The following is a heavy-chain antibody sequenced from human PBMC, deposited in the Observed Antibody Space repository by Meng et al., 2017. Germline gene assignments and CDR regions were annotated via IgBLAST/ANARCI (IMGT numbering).Heavy chain of an antibody. Sequence: GESLKISCAASGFTFSSYGMHWVRQAPGKGLEWVAVIWYDGSNKYYADSVEGRFTISRDNSKNTLYLQMNSLRAEGTAVYYCARLDCYEREGEDDWGQGTLVTVSS. J-gene: IGHJ4*02. CDR3: ARLDCYEREGEDD. V-gene: IGHV3-33*01. D-gene: IGHD2-21*01. CDR2: IWYDGSNK. CDR1: GFTFSSYG.